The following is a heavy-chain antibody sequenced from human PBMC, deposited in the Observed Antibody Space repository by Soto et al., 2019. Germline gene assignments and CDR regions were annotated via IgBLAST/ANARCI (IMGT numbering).Heavy chain of an antibody. Sequence: GGSLRLSCAASGFTFSSYAMSWVRQAPGKGLEWVSAISGSGGSTYYADSVKGRFTISRDNSKNTLYLQMNSLRAEDTDVYYCAKDSSNCSSTSGYIGAFDIWGQGTMVTVSS. D-gene: IGHD2-2*02. CDR3: AKDSSNCSSTSGYIGAFDI. J-gene: IGHJ3*02. CDR1: GFTFSSYA. V-gene: IGHV3-23*01. CDR2: ISGSGGST.